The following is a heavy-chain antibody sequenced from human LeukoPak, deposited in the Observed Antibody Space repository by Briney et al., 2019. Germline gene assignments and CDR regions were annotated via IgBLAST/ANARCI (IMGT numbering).Heavy chain of an antibody. V-gene: IGHV4-61*02. J-gene: IGHJ4*02. Sequence: SQTLSLTCTVSGGSISSGSYYWSWIRQPAGKGLEWIGRIYTSGSTNYNPSLKSRVTISVDTSKNQFSLKLSSVTAADTAVYYCARGGSYYGSGSYPFDYWGQGTLVTVSS. CDR2: IYTSGST. CDR1: GGSISSGSYY. D-gene: IGHD3-10*01. CDR3: ARGGSYYGSGSYPFDY.